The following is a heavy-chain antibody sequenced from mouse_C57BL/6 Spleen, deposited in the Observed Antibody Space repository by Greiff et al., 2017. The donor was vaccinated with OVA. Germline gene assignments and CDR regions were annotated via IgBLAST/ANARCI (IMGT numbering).Heavy chain of an antibody. CDR2: IYPGDGDT. J-gene: IGHJ2*01. CDR3: AREAYYYGSSYYFDY. V-gene: IGHV1-82*01. CDR1: GYAFSSSW. D-gene: IGHD1-1*01. Sequence: QVQLKESGPELVKPGASVKISCKASGYAFSSSWMNWVKQRPGKGLEWIGRIYPGDGDTNYNGKFKGKATLTADKSSSTAYMQLSSLTSEDSAVYFCAREAYYYGSSYYFDYWGKGTTLTVSS.